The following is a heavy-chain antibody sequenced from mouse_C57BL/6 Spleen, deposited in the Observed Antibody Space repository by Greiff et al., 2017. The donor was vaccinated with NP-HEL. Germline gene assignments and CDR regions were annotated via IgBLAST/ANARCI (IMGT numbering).Heavy chain of an antibody. V-gene: IGHV5-16*01. CDR2: INYDGSST. J-gene: IGHJ1*03. Sequence: DVKLVESEGGLVQPGSSMKLSCTASGFTFSDYYMAWVRQVPEKGLEWVANINYDGSSTYYLDSLTSRFIISRANAKNILYLQMSSLKSEDTATYYCARVPAWYFDVWGTGTTVTVSS. CDR3: ARVPAWYFDV. CDR1: GFTFSDYY.